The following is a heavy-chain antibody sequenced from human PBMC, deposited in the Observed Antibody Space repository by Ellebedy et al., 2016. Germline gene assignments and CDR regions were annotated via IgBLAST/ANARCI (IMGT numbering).Heavy chain of an antibody. CDR3: SREGPLASPGINDAFDI. Sequence: ASVKVSCKASGNTFTSYYMHWVRPAPGQGLEWMGIVYPSGGRTFYAQKFQGRVTMTRDTSTSTVYMELNSLRSEDTAVYYCSREGPLASPGINDAFDIWGQGTLVTVSS. CDR1: GNTFTSYY. D-gene: IGHD6-13*01. J-gene: IGHJ3*02. V-gene: IGHV1-46*01. CDR2: VYPSGGRT.